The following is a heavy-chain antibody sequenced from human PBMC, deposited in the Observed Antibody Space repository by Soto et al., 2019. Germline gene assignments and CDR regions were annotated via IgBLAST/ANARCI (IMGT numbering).Heavy chain of an antibody. V-gene: IGHV3-30*18. D-gene: IGHD3-22*01. J-gene: IGHJ4*02. CDR3: AKLFYYYSSAYSAVDY. CDR2: ISYDGSNK. CDR1: GFTFSSYG. Sequence: GGSLRLSCAASGFTFSSYGMHWVRQAPGKGLEWVAVISYDGSNKYYADSVKGRFTISRDNSENTLYLQMNSLRAEDTAVYYCAKLFYYYSSAYSAVDYWGQGTLVTLSS.